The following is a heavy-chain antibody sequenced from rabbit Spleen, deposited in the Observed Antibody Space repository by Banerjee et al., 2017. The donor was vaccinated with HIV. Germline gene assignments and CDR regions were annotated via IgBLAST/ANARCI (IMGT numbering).Heavy chain of an antibody. CDR3: ARDLDGVIGWNFGW. Sequence: QSLEESGGDLVKPGASLTLTCTASGIDFSSYYYMCWVRQAPGKGLEWIACIDSGSSGFTYFASWAKGRFTFSKTSSTTVTLQMTSLTAADTATYFCARDLDGVIGWNFGWWGQGTLVT. V-gene: IGHV1S40*01. D-gene: IGHD4-1*01. CDR2: IDSGSSGFT. J-gene: IGHJ3*01. CDR1: GIDFSSYYY.